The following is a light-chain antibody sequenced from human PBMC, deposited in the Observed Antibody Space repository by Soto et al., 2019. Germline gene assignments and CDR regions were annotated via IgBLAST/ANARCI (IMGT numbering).Light chain of an antibody. Sequence: QSVLTQSPYASASPGASVTLTCTLSSGHSDSGIACHQQQPEKGPRYLMKVTSDGSHTKGDGIPDRYSGSSSGADRYLTIARLLSDDEADSYCPALGTGGVFGRATKVTVL. J-gene: IGLJ3*02. CDR1: SGHSDSG. V-gene: IGLV4-69*01. CDR3: PALGTGGV. CDR2: VTSDGSH.